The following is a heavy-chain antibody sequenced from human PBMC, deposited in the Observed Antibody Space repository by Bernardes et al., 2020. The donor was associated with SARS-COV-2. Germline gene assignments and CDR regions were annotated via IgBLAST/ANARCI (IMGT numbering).Heavy chain of an antibody. CDR2: ISGTGTTK. CDR3: AKLPSIQLWAGNNWFDP. J-gene: IGHJ5*02. V-gene: IGHV3-23*01. CDR1: GFTFGMSA. Sequence: GGSLRLSCAASGFTFGMSAMGWVRQAPGKGLQWVSAISGTGTTKYYSDSVRGRFTISRDNSKSTLYLQMNSLRVDDTAIYYCAKLPSIQLWAGNNWFDPWGQGTPVTVSS. D-gene: IGHD2-21*01.